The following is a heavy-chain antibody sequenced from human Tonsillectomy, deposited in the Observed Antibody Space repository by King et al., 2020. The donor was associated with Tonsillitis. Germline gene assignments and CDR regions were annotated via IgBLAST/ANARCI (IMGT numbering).Heavy chain of an antibody. D-gene: IGHD3-3*01. CDR3: ARAYYDFWSGYHFDY. V-gene: IGHV4-4*07. J-gene: IGHJ4*02. CDR1: GGSISSYY. Sequence: VQLQESGPGLVKPSETLSLTCTVSGGSISSYYWSWIRQPAGKGLEWIGRIYSSGSTNYNPSLKSRVTMSVDTSKNQFSLKLSSVTAADTAVYYCARAYYDFWSGYHFDYWGQGTLVTVSS. CDR2: IYSSGST.